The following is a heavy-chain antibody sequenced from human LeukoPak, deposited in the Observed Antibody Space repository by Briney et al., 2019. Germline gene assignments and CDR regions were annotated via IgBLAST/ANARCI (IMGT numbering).Heavy chain of an antibody. Sequence: SETLSLTCTVSGVSISSSSYYWGWLRQPPGKGLEWIGSIYYSGSTYYNPSLKSRVTISVDTSENQFSLKLSSVTAADTAVYYCASSFTDYGGNSVYYYYYMDVWGKGTTVTVSS. CDR2: IYYSGST. V-gene: IGHV4-39*01. CDR1: GVSISSSSYY. D-gene: IGHD4-23*01. CDR3: ASSFTDYGGNSVYYYYYMDV. J-gene: IGHJ6*03.